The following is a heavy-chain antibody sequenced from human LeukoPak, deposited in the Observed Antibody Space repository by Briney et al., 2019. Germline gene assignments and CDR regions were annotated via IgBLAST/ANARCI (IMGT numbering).Heavy chain of an antibody. D-gene: IGHD6-13*01. V-gene: IGHV1-69*04. Sequence: SVKVSCKASGGTFSSYAISWVRQAPGQGLEWMGRIIPILGIANYAQKFQGRVTITADKSTSTAYMELSSLRSDDTAVYYCARAPKGYSSNWYDYWGQGTLVTVSS. J-gene: IGHJ5*01. CDR3: ARAPKGYSSNWYDY. CDR2: IIPILGIA. CDR1: GGTFSSYA.